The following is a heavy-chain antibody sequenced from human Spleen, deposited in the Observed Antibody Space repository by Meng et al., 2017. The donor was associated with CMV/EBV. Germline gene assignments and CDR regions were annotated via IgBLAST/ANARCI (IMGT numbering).Heavy chain of an antibody. Sequence: GESLKISCAVSGFTFSTYTTNWLRQAPGKGLEWVAFIRDDGTNEYFAESVKGRFTVSRDNSKNTMHLQMNSLRAEDTAVYYCAKPKQQLVLGDYYYGMDVWGQGTTVTVSS. CDR2: IRDDGTNE. CDR1: GFTFSTYT. D-gene: IGHD6-13*01. CDR3: AKPKQQLVLGDYYYGMDV. J-gene: IGHJ6*02. V-gene: IGHV3-30*02.